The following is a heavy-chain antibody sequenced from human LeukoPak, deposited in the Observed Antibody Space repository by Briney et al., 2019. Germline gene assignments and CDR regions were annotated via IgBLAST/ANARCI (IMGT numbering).Heavy chain of an antibody. D-gene: IGHD3-3*01. CDR1: GGTFSSYA. Sequence: ASVKVSCKASGGTFSSYAISWVRQAPGQGLEWMGGIIPIFGTTNYAQKFQGRVTITTDESTSTAYMELSSLRSEDTAVYYCARDHGFDFWSWFDPWGQGTLVTVSS. CDR3: ARDHGFDFWSWFDP. CDR2: IIPIFGTT. J-gene: IGHJ5*02. V-gene: IGHV1-69*05.